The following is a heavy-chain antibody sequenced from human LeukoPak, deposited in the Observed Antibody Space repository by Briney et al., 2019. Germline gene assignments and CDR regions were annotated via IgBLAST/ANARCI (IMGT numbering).Heavy chain of an antibody. CDR2: TIPIFGTA. J-gene: IGHJ4*02. D-gene: IGHD3-10*01. V-gene: IGHV1-69*05. CDR1: GGTFSSYA. CDR3: ARDLEAYYYGSYRGGSCLDY. Sequence: SVKVSCKASGGTFSSYAISWVRQAPGQGLEWMGRTIPIFGTANYAQKFQGRVTITTDESTSTAYMELSSLRSEDTAVYYCARDLEAYYYGSYRGGSCLDYWGQGTLVTVSS.